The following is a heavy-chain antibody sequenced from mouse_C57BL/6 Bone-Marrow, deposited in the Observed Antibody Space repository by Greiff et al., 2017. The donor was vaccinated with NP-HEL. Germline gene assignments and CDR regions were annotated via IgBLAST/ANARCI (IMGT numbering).Heavy chain of an antibody. CDR1: GFSLTSYG. J-gene: IGHJ1*03. D-gene: IGHD1-1*01. Sequence: VKLMESGPGLVQPSQSLSITCTVSGFSLTSYGVHWVRQPPGKGLEWLGVIWSGGSTDYNAAFISRLSISKDNSKSQVFFKMNSLQADDTAIYYCAGTTVVAAGYFDVWGTGTTVTVSS. V-gene: IGHV2-4*01. CDR3: AGTTVVAAGYFDV. CDR2: IWSGGST.